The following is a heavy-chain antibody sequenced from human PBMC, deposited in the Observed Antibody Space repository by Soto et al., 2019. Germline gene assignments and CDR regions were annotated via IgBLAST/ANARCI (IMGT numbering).Heavy chain of an antibody. D-gene: IGHD4-4*01. Sequence: GGSLRLSCAASGFTFSSYAMHWVRQAPGKGLEYVSAISSNGGSTYYANSVKGRFTISRDNSKNTLYLQMGSLRAEDMAVYYCARGSTVTTPLGWFDPWGQGTLVTVSS. V-gene: IGHV3-64*01. CDR1: GFTFSSYA. CDR3: ARGSTVTTPLGWFDP. CDR2: ISSNGGST. J-gene: IGHJ5*02.